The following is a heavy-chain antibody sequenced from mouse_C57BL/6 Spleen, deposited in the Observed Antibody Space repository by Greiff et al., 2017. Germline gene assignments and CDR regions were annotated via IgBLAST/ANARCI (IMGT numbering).Heavy chain of an antibody. D-gene: IGHD3-1*01. V-gene: IGHV1-80*01. CDR3: AGANSFDY. Sequence: VQLVESGAELVKPGASVKISCKASGYAFSSYWMNWVKQRPGKGLEWIGQIYPGDGDTNYNGKFKGKATLTADKSSITAYMQLSSLTSEESAVYFCAGANSFDYWGQGTTRTVSS. J-gene: IGHJ2*01. CDR2: IYPGDGDT. CDR1: GYAFSSYW.